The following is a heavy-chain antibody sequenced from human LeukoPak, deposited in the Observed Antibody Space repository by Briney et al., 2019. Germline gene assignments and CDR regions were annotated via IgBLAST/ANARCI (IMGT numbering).Heavy chain of an antibody. CDR1: GFTFSSYW. CDR3: ARDFWGAYRVDFFDY. J-gene: IGHJ4*02. D-gene: IGHD3-3*01. CDR2: IKQDGGEK. V-gene: IGHV3-7*01. Sequence: PGGSLRLSCAASGFTFSSYWMSWVRQAPGKGLEWVANIKQDGGEKYYVDSVKGRFTISRDNAKNSLYLQMNSLRAEDTAVYYCARDFWGAYRVDFFDYWGQGTLVTVSS.